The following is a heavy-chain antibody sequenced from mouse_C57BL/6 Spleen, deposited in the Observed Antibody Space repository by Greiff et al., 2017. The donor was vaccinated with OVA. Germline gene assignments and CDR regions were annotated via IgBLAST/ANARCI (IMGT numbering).Heavy chain of an antibody. CDR3: ARDYYGSSPVDY. D-gene: IGHD1-1*01. Sequence: VQPQQSGPELVKPGASVKISCKASGYAFSSSWMNWVKQRPGKGLEWIGRIYPGDGDTNYNGKFKGKATLTADKSSSTAYMQLSSLTSEDSAVYFCARDYYGSSPVDYWGQGTTLTVSS. CDR2: IYPGDGDT. J-gene: IGHJ2*01. V-gene: IGHV1-82*01. CDR1: GYAFSSSW.